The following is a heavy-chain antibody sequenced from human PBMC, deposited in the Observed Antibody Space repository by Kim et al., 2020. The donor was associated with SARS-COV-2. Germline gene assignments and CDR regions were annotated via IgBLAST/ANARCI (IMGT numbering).Heavy chain of an antibody. D-gene: IGHD6-13*01. J-gene: IGHJ4*02. Sequence: VKSPVTTSRDNSKNTLYLQMNSLRAEDTAVYYCAKDSSSWYLSTFYFDYWGQGTLVTVSS. V-gene: IGHV3-23*01. CDR3: AKDSSSWYLSTFYFDY.